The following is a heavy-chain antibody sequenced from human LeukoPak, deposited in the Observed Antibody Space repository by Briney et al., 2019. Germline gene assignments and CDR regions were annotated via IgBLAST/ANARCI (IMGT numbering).Heavy chain of an antibody. CDR3: AKERRYYDILTGQAGYYYYYMDV. Sequence: GGSLRLSCAASGFTFSSYGMHWVRQAPGKGLEWVAVISYDGSNKYYADSVKGRFTISRDNSKNTLYLQMNSLRAEDTAVYYCAKERRYYDILTGQAGYYYYYMDVWGKGTTVTVSS. D-gene: IGHD3-9*01. CDR2: ISYDGSNK. J-gene: IGHJ6*03. CDR1: GFTFSSYG. V-gene: IGHV3-30*18.